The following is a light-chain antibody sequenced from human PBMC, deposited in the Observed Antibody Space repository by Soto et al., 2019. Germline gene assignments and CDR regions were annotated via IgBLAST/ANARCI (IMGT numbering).Light chain of an antibody. CDR3: QQYVSSSGT. J-gene: IGKJ1*01. CDR1: QTVSSGY. Sequence: EIVLTQSPGTLSLSPGERATLSCRASQTVSSGYLAWYQQKPGQAPRLLIYSASSRATGIPDRFSGSGSGTDFTLTISRLEPEDFAVYYCQQYVSSSGTFGQGTKVEIK. V-gene: IGKV3-20*01. CDR2: SAS.